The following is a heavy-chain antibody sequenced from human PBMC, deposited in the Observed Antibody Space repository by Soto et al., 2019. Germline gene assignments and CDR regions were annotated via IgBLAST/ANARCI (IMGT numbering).Heavy chain of an antibody. J-gene: IGHJ4*02. CDR3: TSGEVLAAIPYDY. CDR2: IRSKANSYAT. Sequence: GGSLRLSCAASGFTFSGSAMHWVRQASGKGLEWVGRIRSKANSYATAYAASVKGRFTISRDDSKNTAYLQMNSLKTEDTAVYYCTSGEVLAAIPYDYWGQGTLVTVSS. V-gene: IGHV3-73*01. CDR1: GFTFSGSA. D-gene: IGHD2-15*01.